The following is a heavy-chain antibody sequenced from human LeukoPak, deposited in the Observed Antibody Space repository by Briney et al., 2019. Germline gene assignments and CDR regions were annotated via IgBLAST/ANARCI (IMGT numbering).Heavy chain of an antibody. CDR2: INHSGST. CDR1: GGSISSYY. J-gene: IGHJ4*02. V-gene: IGHV4-34*01. CDR3: ARTIDDSSGYYYPTDYFDY. D-gene: IGHD3-22*01. Sequence: SETLSLTCTVSGGSISSYYWSWIRQPPGKGLEWIGEINHSGSTNYNPSLKSRVTISVDTSKNQFSLKLSSVTAADTAVYYCARTIDDSSGYYYPTDYFDYWGQGTLVTVSS.